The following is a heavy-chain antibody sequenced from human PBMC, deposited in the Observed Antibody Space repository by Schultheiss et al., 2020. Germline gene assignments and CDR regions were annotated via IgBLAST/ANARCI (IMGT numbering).Heavy chain of an antibody. V-gene: IGHV4-59*01. D-gene: IGHD1-26*01. CDR1: GGSTSSYY. J-gene: IGHJ4*02. CDR2: IYYSEST. CDR3: ARVGASGIPFDY. Sequence: SETLSLTCTVSGGSTSSYYWSWIRQPPGKGLEWIGYIYYSESTNYNPSLKSRVTISVDTSKNQFSLRLYSVTAADTAVYYCARVGASGIPFDYWGQGTLVTVSS.